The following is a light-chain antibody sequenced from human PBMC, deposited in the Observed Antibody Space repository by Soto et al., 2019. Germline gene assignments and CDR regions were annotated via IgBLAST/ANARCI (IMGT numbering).Light chain of an antibody. Sequence: AIQMTQSPSSLSASIGDRVTIACRASQGIRNDLGWYQQRPGKAPTLLIYAASSLQSGVPSRFSGSGSGTHFTLTISSLQPEDFATYYCLQDYNYPRPFGQGTKVEI. CDR1: QGIRND. CDR3: LQDYNYPRP. V-gene: IGKV1-6*01. J-gene: IGKJ1*01. CDR2: AAS.